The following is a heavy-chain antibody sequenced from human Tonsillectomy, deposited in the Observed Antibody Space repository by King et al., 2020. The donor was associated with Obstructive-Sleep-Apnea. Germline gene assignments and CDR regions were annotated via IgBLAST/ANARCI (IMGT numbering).Heavy chain of an antibody. CDR1: GFQFDDFA. D-gene: IGHD3-22*01. V-gene: IGHV3-9*01. Sequence: VQLVESGGGLVQPGRSLRLSCAASGFQFDDFAMHWVRQAPGKGLEWVSGITWNSGIITYADSVKGRFIISRDNARNSLYLQMNTLRPEDTAFYYCARDSYYSERSGPWMGGQGTLVIVSS. CDR3: ARDSYYSERSGPWM. J-gene: IGHJ3*01. CDR2: ITWNSGII.